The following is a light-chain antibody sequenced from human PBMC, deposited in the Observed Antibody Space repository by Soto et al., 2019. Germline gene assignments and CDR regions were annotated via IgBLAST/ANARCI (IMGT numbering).Light chain of an antibody. V-gene: IGLV2-14*01. Sequence: QSALTQPASVSGSPGQSITISCTGTSSDVGGYKSVSWYQQHPGKAPKLMIYEVSNRPSGVSNRFSGSKSGNTASLTISGLQAEDEADYHCCSYKSSSHYVFGTGTKVTVL. CDR2: EVS. J-gene: IGLJ1*01. CDR3: CSYKSSSHYV. CDR1: SSDVGGYKS.